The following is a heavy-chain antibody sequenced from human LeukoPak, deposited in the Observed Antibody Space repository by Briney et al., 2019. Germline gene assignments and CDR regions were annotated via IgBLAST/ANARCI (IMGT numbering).Heavy chain of an antibody. V-gene: IGHV1-2*02. CDR1: GYTFTGYY. Sequence: ASVKVSCKASGYTFTGYYMHWVRQAPGQGLECMGWINPNSGGPNYAQKFQGRVTMTRDTSISTAYMELSRLRSDDTAVYYCARERKYSSGWYVDYWGQGTLVTVSS. D-gene: IGHD6-19*01. CDR3: ARERKYSSGWYVDY. J-gene: IGHJ4*02. CDR2: INPNSGGP.